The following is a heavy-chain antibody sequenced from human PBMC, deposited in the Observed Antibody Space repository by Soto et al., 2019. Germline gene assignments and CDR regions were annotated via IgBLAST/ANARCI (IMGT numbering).Heavy chain of an antibody. CDR2: IGTAGDT. CDR3: ARGRFGELSDY. Sequence: GGSLRLSCAASGFTFSSYDMHWVRQATGKGLEWVSAIGTAGDTYYPGSVKGRFTISRENAKNSLYLQMNSLRAEDTAVYYCARGRFGELSDYWGRGTLVTVSS. V-gene: IGHV3-13*01. CDR1: GFTFSSYD. J-gene: IGHJ4*02. D-gene: IGHD3-10*01.